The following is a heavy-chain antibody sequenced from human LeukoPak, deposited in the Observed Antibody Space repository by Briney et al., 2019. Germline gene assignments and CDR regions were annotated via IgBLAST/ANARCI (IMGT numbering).Heavy chain of an antibody. V-gene: IGHV4-59*01. CDR2: IYYSGST. CDR3: AREISGNAFDI. J-gene: IGHJ3*02. CDR1: GGSISSYY. Sequence: SETLSLTCTVSGGSISSYYWSWIRQPPGKGLEWIGYIYYSGSTNYNPSLKSRVTISVDTSKNQFSLKPSSVTAADTAVYYCAREISGNAFDIWGQGTMVTVSS.